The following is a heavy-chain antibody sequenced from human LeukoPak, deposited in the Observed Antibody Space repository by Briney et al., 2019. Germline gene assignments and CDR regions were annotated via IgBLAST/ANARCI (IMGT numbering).Heavy chain of an antibody. V-gene: IGHV1-8*01. CDR1: GYTFTNYD. CDR3: ARGQGVQWFGELYTVHNWFDP. Sequence: GASVKVSCKASGYTFTNYDINWVRQATGQGLEWMGWMNPDSGNTGYAQKFQGRITMTRDTSITTAYMELSSLRSDDTAVYYCARGQGVQWFGELYTVHNWFDPWGQGTLVTVSS. J-gene: IGHJ5*02. CDR2: MNPDSGNT. D-gene: IGHD3-10*01.